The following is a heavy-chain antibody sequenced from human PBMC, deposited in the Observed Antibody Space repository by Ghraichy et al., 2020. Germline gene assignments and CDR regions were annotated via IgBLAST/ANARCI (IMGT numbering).Heavy chain of an antibody. CDR3: ARDIRDTQGDAFDI. CDR1: GFTVSSNY. CDR2: IYSGGST. Sequence: GGSLRLSCAASGFTVSSNYMSWVRQAPGKGLEWVSVIYSGGSTYYADSVKGRFTISRDNSKNTLYLQMNSLRAEDTAVYYCARDIRDTQGDAFDIWGQGTMVTVSS. V-gene: IGHV3-53*01. J-gene: IGHJ3*02.